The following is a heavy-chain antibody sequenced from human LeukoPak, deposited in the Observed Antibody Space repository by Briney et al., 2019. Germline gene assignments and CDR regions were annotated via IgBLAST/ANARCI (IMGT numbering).Heavy chain of an antibody. V-gene: IGHV3-33*06. CDR2: TWCDGSSK. D-gene: IGHD1-20*01. CDR1: GFTFSNFA. Sequence: GGSLRLSCAASGFTFSNFAVHWVRQTPGKGLEWVALTWCDGSSKYYADSVKGRFTISRDNSKNTLHLQMSSLRAEDTAVYFCPKASGIPGIQRPFDYWGQGTLVTVSS. J-gene: IGHJ4*02. CDR3: PKASGIPGIQRPFDY.